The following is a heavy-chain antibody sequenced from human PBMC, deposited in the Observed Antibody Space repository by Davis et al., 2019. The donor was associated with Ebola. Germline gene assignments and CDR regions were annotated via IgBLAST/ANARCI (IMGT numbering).Heavy chain of an antibody. Sequence: SETLSLTCTVSGGSISSYYWSWIRQPPGKGLEWIGYIYYSGSTNYNPSLKSRVTISVDTSKNQFSLKLSSVTAADTAVYYCARGARNPFDYWGQGTLVTVSS. CDR1: GGSISSYY. D-gene: IGHD6-6*01. CDR2: IYYSGST. J-gene: IGHJ4*02. CDR3: ARGARNPFDY. V-gene: IGHV4-59*01.